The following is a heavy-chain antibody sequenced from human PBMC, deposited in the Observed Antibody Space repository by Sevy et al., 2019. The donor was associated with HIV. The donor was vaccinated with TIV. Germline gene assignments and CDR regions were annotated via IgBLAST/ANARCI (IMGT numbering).Heavy chain of an antibody. CDR1: GFTFDDYA. CDR3: ARGLATADTPEYYCDY. V-gene: IGHV3-49*03. CDR2: ITRNSYEAYWGTT. D-gene: IGHD5-12*01. J-gene: IGHJ4*02. Sequence: GESLKISCKTSGFTFDDYAMSWFRQAPGKGLEWVAFITRNSYEAYWGTTEYAASVKGRLIISRDDSKSIAYLQMYSLKSGDTAVYYCARGLATADTPEYYCDYWGQGTLVTVSS.